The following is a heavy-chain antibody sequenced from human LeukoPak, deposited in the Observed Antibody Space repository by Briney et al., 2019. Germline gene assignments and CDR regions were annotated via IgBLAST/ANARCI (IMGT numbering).Heavy chain of an antibody. V-gene: IGHV4-39*07. J-gene: IGHJ4*02. CDR3: ARGMFGSGSYYDY. Sequence: SETLSLTCTVSGGSISNTNYYWGWIRQPPGKGLEWIGSIYYSGSTYYNPSLKSRVTISVDTSENQFSLKLSSVTAADTAVYYCARGMFGSGSYYDYWGQGTLVTVSS. CDR1: GGSISNTNYY. CDR2: IYYSGST. D-gene: IGHD3-10*01.